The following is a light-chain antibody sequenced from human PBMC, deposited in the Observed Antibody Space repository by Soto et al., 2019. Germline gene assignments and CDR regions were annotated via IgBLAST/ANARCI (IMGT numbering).Light chain of an antibody. J-gene: IGKJ1*01. CDR2: GAS. CDR1: QSVSSF. CDR3: QQYSNWPSWT. V-gene: IGKV3-15*01. Sequence: EKVMTQSPATLSMSPGERATLSCRASQSVSSFLAWYQQKPGQAPRLLIYGASTRATGIPAMFSGSGSGTEFTLTISSLQSEDFAVYYCQQYSNWPSWTFGQGTNVEVK.